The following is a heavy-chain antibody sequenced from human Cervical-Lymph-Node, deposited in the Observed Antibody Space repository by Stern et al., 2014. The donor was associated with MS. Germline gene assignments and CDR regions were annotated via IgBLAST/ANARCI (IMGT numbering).Heavy chain of an antibody. V-gene: IGHV3-74*01. CDR1: GFSFSSGW. Sequence: DVQLVESGGGLVQPGGSLRLSCAASGFSFSSGWMHWVRHAPGKGLAGVARIKSDGSVRTYADSAKGRFTISRDNAKNTMFLQMNSLRAEDTAVYYCARGFEGHPVGYWGQGTLVTVSS. CDR2: IKSDGSVR. D-gene: IGHD3-10*01. CDR3: ARGFEGHPVGY. J-gene: IGHJ4*02.